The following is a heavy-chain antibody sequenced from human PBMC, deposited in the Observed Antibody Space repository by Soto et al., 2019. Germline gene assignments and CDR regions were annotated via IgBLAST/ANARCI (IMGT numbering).Heavy chain of an antibody. Sequence: SVKVSCKASGGTFSSYAISWVRQAPGQGLEWMGGIIPIFGTANYAQKFQGRVTITADESTSTAYMELSSLRSEDTAVYYCARGLKVFEVVIIRYYYYGMDVWGQGTTVTVSS. D-gene: IGHD3-3*01. CDR1: GGTFSSYA. CDR3: ARGLKVFEVVIIRYYYYGMDV. CDR2: IIPIFGTA. V-gene: IGHV1-69*13. J-gene: IGHJ6*02.